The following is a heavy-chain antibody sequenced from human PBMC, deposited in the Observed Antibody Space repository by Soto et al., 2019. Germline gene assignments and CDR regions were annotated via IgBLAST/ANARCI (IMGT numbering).Heavy chain of an antibody. V-gene: IGHV1-8*01. J-gene: IGHJ6*02. CDR2: MNPNSGNT. D-gene: IGHD3-22*01. CDR1: GYTFTSYY. CDR3: ARKGTMIVVVTGMDV. Sequence: ASVNVSCKSSGYTFTSYYINWVRQATGQGLEWMGWMNPNSGNTGYAQKFQGRVTMTRNTSISTAYMELSSLRSEDTAVYYCARKGTMIVVVTGMDVWGQGTMVTVS.